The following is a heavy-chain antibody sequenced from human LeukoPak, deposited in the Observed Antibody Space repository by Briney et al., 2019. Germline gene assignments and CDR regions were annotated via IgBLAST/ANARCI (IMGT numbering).Heavy chain of an antibody. Sequence: GALRLSCAASGFTFNSYAMSWVRQAPGKGLEWVSAISGSGGSTYYADSVKGRFTISRDNSKNTLYLQMNSLRAEDTAVYYCASPWEGAYFDYWGQGTLVTVSS. CDR1: GFTFNSYA. CDR2: ISGSGGST. D-gene: IGHD1-26*01. V-gene: IGHV3-23*01. CDR3: ASPWEGAYFDY. J-gene: IGHJ4*02.